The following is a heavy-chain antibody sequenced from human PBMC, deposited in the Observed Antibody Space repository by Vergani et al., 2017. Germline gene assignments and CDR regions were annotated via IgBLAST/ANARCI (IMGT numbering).Heavy chain of an antibody. Sequence: QGQLAQSGAAVKKPGSSVKVSCKASGGTFSSNSISWVRQGPGQGLEWMGRIIPIFGTTSYAQKFQGRVTILADESTSTAYMELSSLRSEDTAVYYCARSNGYYSYYFDFWGQGTLVTVSS. V-gene: IGHV1-69*13. CDR2: IIPIFGTT. D-gene: IGHD3-22*01. CDR1: GGTFSSNS. J-gene: IGHJ4*02. CDR3: ARSNGYYSYYFDF.